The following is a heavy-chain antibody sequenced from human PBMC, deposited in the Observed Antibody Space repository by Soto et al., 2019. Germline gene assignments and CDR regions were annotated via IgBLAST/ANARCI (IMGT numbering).Heavy chain of an antibody. J-gene: IGHJ4*02. V-gene: IGHV3-21*01. CDR1: GFTFSSYA. D-gene: IGHD6-19*01. CDR2: ISSSSSYI. Sequence: PGGSLRLSCAASGFTFSSYAMHWVRQAPGKGLEWVSSISSSSSYIYYADSVKGRFTISRDNAKNSLYLQMNSLRAEDTAVYYCARETRYSSGWPNIDYWGQGTLVTVSS. CDR3: ARETRYSSGWPNIDY.